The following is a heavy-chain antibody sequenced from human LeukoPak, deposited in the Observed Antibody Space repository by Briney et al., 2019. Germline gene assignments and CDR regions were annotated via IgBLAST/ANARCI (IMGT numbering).Heavy chain of an antibody. J-gene: IGHJ6*02. Sequence: SETLSLTCTVSGGSISSGGYYWNWIRQHPGKGLEWIGYIFYGGTSYNPSLKSRVTISVDTFKNQFSLKLNSVTAADTAVYYCARAEGMDVWGQGTTITVSS. CDR2: IFYGGT. CDR1: GGSISSGGYY. V-gene: IGHV4-31*03. CDR3: ARAEGMDV.